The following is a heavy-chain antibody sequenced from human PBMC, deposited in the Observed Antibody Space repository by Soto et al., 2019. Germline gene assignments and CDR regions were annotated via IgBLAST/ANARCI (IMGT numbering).Heavy chain of an antibody. Sequence: EVQLLESGGGLVQPGGSLRLSCAASGFTFSSYAMSWVRQAPGKGLEWVSAISGSGGSTYYADSVKGRFTISRDNSKNPLYLQMNSLRAEDTAVYYCAKDYEFWSGYYERGGFDYWGQGTLVTVSS. J-gene: IGHJ4*02. CDR3: AKDYEFWSGYYERGGFDY. D-gene: IGHD3-3*01. V-gene: IGHV3-23*01. CDR1: GFTFSSYA. CDR2: ISGSGGST.